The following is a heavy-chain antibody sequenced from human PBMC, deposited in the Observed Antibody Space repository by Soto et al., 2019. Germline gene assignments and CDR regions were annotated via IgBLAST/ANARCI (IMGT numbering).Heavy chain of an antibody. D-gene: IGHD6-19*01. CDR2: IYYSGST. CDR1: GGSISSGGYY. V-gene: IGHV4-31*03. CDR3: ARDLSSGWYGLLSYGMDV. J-gene: IGHJ6*02. Sequence: SETLSLTCTVSGGSISSGGYYWSWIRQHPGKGLEWIGYIYYSGSTYYNPSLKSRVTISVDTSKNQFSLKLSSVTAADTAVYYFARDLSSGWYGLLSYGMDVWGQGTTVTVSS.